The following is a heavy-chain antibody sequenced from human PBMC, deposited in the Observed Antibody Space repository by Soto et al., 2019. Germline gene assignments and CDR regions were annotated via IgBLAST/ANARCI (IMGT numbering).Heavy chain of an antibody. Sequence: QVQLVQSGAEMKKPGASVKLSCKTSGINYNTYAIHWVRQAPGQGLEWMGWINAGNGDTRYSQSFQGRVTLTRDTSARTVYMDLDSLKSEDTGVYYCAREISGDVTWGQGTLVTVSS. CDR2: INAGNGDT. CDR1: GINYNTYA. D-gene: IGHD5-12*01. J-gene: IGHJ4*02. CDR3: AREISGDVT. V-gene: IGHV1-3*01.